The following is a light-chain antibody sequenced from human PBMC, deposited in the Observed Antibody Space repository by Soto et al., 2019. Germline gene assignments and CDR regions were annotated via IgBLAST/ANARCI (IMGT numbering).Light chain of an antibody. CDR3: QQDGSSSWT. J-gene: IGKJ1*01. V-gene: IGKV3-20*01. CDR1: QSVSSSY. CDR2: GAP. Sequence: EIVLTQSPGTLPSSLGERPTRSCRPSQSVSSSYLAWYQQKPGQAPRLLIYGAPSRATGIPDRFSGSGSGTDFALTISRVEPEDFAVYYCQQDGSSSWTFGQGTNVDIK.